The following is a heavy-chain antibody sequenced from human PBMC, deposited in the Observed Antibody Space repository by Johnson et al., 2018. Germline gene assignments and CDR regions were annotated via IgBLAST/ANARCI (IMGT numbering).Heavy chain of an antibody. CDR1: GLNFRSSG. Sequence: VQLVESGGGVVQSGKSLRLSCAASGLNFRSSGMHWVRQAPGKGLEGVAVISYDGRNKFYVDSVKGRVPISRDNSKNSLYLQMNSLRAEDTAVYYCARDALLFANDAFDIWDQGTMVTVSS. V-gene: IGHV3-30*03. CDR2: ISYDGRNK. J-gene: IGHJ3*02. CDR3: ARDALLFANDAFDI. D-gene: IGHD2-21*01.